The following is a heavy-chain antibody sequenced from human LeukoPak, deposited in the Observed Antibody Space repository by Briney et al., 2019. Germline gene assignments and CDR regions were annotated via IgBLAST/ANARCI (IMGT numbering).Heavy chain of an antibody. V-gene: IGHV3-33*06. CDR1: GFTFSSFG. CDR3: AKDAGGSSSWANY. J-gene: IGHJ4*02. D-gene: IGHD6-13*01. Sequence: PGGSLRLACAASGFTFSSFGMHWVRQAPGKGLEWVAVIWYDGSNKYYADSVKGRFTISRDNSKNTLSLQMNSLRAEDTAVYYCAKDAGGSSSWANYWGRGALVTVSS. CDR2: IWYDGSNK.